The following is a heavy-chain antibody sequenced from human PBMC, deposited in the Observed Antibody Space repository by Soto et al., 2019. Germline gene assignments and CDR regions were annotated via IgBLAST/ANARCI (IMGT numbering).Heavy chain of an antibody. J-gene: IGHJ4*02. CDR3: ASRSYDFWSGYRPDY. Sequence: SETLSLTCAVYGGSFSGYYWSWIRQPPGKGLEWIGEINHSGSTNYNPSLKSRVTISVDTSKSQFSLKLSSVTAADTAVYYCASRSYDFWSGYRPDYWGQGTLVTVSS. D-gene: IGHD3-3*01. CDR1: GGSFSGYY. V-gene: IGHV4-34*01. CDR2: INHSGST.